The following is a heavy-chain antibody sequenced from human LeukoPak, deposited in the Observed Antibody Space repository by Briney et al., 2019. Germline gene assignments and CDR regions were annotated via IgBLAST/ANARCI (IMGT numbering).Heavy chain of an antibody. V-gene: IGHV4-59*01. J-gene: IGHJ3*02. CDR2: IYYSGST. CDR3: ARGGYYDKEAFDI. D-gene: IGHD3-22*01. Sequence: SETLSLTCTVSGGSISSYYWSWIRQPPGKGLERIGYIYYSGSTNHNPSLKSRVTISVDTSKNQFSLKLSSVTAADTAVYYCARGGYYDKEAFDIWGQGTMVTVSS. CDR1: GGSISSYY.